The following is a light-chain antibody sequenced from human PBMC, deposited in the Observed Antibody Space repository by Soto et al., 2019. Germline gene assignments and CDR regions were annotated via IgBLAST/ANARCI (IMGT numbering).Light chain of an antibody. CDR2: DVS. V-gene: IGLV2-14*01. J-gene: IGLJ1*01. CDR3: SSYTGSSIRL. Sequence: QSALTQPASVSGSPGQSITISCTGTSSDIGAYNYVSWYQQHPGKAPKLMIYDVSNRPSGVSNRFSGSKSGNTASLTISGLQAEDEADYYCSSYTGSSIRLFGTGTKVTVL. CDR1: SSDIGAYNY.